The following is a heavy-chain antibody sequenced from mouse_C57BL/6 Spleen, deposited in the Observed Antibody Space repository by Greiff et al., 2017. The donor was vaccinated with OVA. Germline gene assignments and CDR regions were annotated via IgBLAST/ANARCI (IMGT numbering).Heavy chain of an antibody. V-gene: IGHV1-26*01. CDR1: GYTFTDYY. Sequence: EVQLQQSGPELVKPGASVKISCKASGYTFTDYYMNWVKQSHGKSLEWIGDINPNNGGTSYTQKFTGKATLTVDKSSSTAYMELRRLTSEDSAVDYCANSNSYYYAMDYWGQGTSVTVSS. CDR3: ANSNSYYYAMDY. CDR2: INPNNGGT. J-gene: IGHJ4*01. D-gene: IGHD2-5*01.